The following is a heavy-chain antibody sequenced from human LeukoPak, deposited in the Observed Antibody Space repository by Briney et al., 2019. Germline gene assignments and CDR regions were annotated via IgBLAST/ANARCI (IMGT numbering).Heavy chain of an antibody. Sequence: GGSLRLSCAASGFTFSSSSMSWARQAPGQGLEWVSSITDSGGSTYYADSVKGRFTISRANSKNTLYLQMNSLRAEDTAVYYCANRGRYYFDYWGQGTLVTVSS. V-gene: IGHV3-23*01. CDR2: ITDSGGST. J-gene: IGHJ4*02. D-gene: IGHD3-16*01. CDR1: GFTFSSSS. CDR3: ANRGRYYFDY.